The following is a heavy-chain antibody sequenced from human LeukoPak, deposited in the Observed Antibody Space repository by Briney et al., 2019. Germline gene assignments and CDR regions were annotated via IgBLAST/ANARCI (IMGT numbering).Heavy chain of an antibody. Sequence: TSETLSLTCAVYGGSLSNYYWSYIRQPPGKGLEWIGEINHSGSTNYNPSLKSRVTISVDTSKNQFSLKLSSVTAADTAVYYCARGTPYGSGSWALDRPFDYWGQGTLVTVSS. D-gene: IGHD1-26*01. CDR3: ARGTPYGSGSWALDRPFDY. V-gene: IGHV4-34*01. J-gene: IGHJ4*02. CDR1: GGSLSNYY. CDR2: INHSGST.